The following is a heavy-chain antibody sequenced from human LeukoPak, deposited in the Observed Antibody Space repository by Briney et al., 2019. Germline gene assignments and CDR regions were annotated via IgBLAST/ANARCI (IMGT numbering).Heavy chain of an antibody. J-gene: IGHJ3*02. Sequence: SVKVSFKASGGTFISYAISWVRQAPGQGLEGMGGIIPIFGTANYAQKFQGRVTITADESTSTAYMELSSLRSEDTAVYYCARDRGSGSSDAFDIWGQGTMVTVSS. CDR2: IIPIFGTA. CDR3: ARDRGSGSSDAFDI. D-gene: IGHD6-19*01. V-gene: IGHV1-69*01. CDR1: GGTFISYA.